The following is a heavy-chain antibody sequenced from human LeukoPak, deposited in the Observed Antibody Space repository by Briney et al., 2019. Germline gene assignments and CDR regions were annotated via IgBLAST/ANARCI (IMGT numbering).Heavy chain of an antibody. Sequence: PSETLSLTCAVYGGSFRVYYWSWIRQPPGKGLEWIGEINHSGSTNYNPSLKSRVTISVDTSKNQFSLKLSSVTAADTAVYYCARGNTSPYGMDVWGQGTTVTVSS. V-gene: IGHV4-34*01. CDR2: INHSGST. J-gene: IGHJ6*02. D-gene: IGHD2-2*01. CDR3: ARGNTSPYGMDV. CDR1: GGSFRVYY.